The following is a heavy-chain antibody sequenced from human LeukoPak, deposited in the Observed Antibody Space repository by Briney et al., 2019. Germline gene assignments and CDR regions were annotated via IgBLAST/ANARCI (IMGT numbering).Heavy chain of an antibody. CDR3: ARVMWFGELSFDP. J-gene: IGHJ5*02. D-gene: IGHD3-10*01. Sequence: SETLSLTCTVSGYSISSGYYWGWIRQPPGKGLEWIGSIYYTGNTYYNPSLKSRVTISVDTSKIQFSLKLSSVTAADTAVYYCARVMWFGELSFDPWGQGTLVTVSS. CDR1: GYSISSGYY. CDR2: IYYTGNT. V-gene: IGHV4-38-2*02.